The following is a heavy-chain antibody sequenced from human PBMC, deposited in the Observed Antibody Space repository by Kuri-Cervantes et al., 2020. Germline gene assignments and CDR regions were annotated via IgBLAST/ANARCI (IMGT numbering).Heavy chain of an antibody. D-gene: IGHD6-6*01. Sequence: ASVKVSCKASGYTFTGYYMHWVRQAPGQGLEWMGWINPNSGGTNYAQKFQGRVTMTRDTSISTAYMELSRLRSDDTAAYYCATEYSNSSPFDYWGQGTLVTVSS. CDR3: ATEYSNSSPFDY. CDR1: GYTFTGYY. V-gene: IGHV1-2*02. J-gene: IGHJ4*02. CDR2: INPNSGGT.